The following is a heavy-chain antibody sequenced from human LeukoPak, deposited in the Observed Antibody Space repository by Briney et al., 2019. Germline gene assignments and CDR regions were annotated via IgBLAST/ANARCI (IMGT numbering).Heavy chain of an antibody. CDR1: GFTLSNYW. D-gene: IGHD3-10*01. J-gene: IGHJ3*02. CDR2: INRDGTTT. CDR3: ARDRGLDAFDI. V-gene: IGHV3-74*01. Sequence: GGSLRLSCAASGFTLSNYWMHWVRQAPGKGLVWVARINRDGTTTNYGDSVKGRFTISRDNAQKTLYLQMNSLRAEDTAVYYCARDRGLDAFDIWGQGTMVTVSS.